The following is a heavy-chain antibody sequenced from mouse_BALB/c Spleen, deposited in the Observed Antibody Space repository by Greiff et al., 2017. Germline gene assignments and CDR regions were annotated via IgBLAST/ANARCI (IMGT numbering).Heavy chain of an antibody. CDR3: ARDDPTGAMDY. V-gene: IGHV5-17*02. CDR1: GFTFSSFG. Sequence: EVQGVESGGGLVQPGGSRKLSCAASGFTFSSFGMHWVRQAPEKGLEWVAYISSGSSTIYYADTVKGRFTISRDNPKNTLFLQMTSLRSEDTAMYYCARDDPTGAMDYWGQGTSVTVSS. CDR2: ISSGSSTI. J-gene: IGHJ4*01.